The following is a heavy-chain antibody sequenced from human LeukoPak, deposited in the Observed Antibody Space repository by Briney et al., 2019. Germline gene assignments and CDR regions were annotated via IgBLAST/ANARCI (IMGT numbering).Heavy chain of an antibody. V-gene: IGHV1-18*04. Sequence: ASVKVSRKASGYTFTGYYMHWVRQAPGQGLEWMGWISAYNGNTNYAQKLQGRVTMTTDTSTSTAYMELRSLRSDDTAVYYCARDDSGSYFDYWGQGTLVTVSS. D-gene: IGHD1-26*01. J-gene: IGHJ4*02. CDR2: ISAYNGNT. CDR1: GYTFTGYY. CDR3: ARDDSGSYFDY.